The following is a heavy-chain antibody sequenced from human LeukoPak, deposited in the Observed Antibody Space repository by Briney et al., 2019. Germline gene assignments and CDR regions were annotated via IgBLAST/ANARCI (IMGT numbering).Heavy chain of an antibody. CDR2: IYHSGST. Sequence: SETLSLTCTVSGYSISSGYYWGWIRQPPGKGLEWIGSIYHSGSTYYNPSLKSRVTISVDTSKNQFTLKLSSVTAADTAVYYCARVGDTAGTTWSFDYWGQGTLVTVSS. J-gene: IGHJ4*02. V-gene: IGHV4-38-2*02. CDR3: ARVGDTAGTTWSFDY. D-gene: IGHD5-18*01. CDR1: GYSISSGYY.